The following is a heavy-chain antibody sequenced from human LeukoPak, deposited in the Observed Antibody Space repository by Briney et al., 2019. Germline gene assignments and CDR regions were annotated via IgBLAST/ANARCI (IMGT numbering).Heavy chain of an antibody. Sequence: SETLSLTCTVSGGSISSYYWSWVRQSPGKGLEWIGYIYYSGSTTYNPSLKSRITISVDTSRNQFSLNLTSVTAADTAVYYCARTDSSSWYNWFDPWGQGTLVTASP. V-gene: IGHV4-59*01. CDR2: IYYSGST. CDR1: GGSISSYY. CDR3: ARTDSSSWYNWFDP. J-gene: IGHJ5*02. D-gene: IGHD6-13*01.